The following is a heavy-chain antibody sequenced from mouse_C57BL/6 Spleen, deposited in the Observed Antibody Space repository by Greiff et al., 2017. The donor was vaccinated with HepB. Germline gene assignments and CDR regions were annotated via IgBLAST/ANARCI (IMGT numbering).Heavy chain of an antibody. D-gene: IGHD1-1*01. CDR3: ARDASITVYAMDY. J-gene: IGHJ4*01. V-gene: IGHV5-4*01. CDR2: ISDGGSYT. Sequence: EVHLVESGGGLVKPGGSLKLSCAASGFTFSSYAMSWVRQTPEKRLEWVATISDGGSYTYYPDNVRGRFTISRDNAKNNLYLQMSHLKSEDTAMYYCARDASITVYAMDYWGQGTSVTVSS. CDR1: GFTFSSYA.